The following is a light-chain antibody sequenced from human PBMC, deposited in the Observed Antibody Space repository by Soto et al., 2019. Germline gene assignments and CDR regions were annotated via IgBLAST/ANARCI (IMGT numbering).Light chain of an antibody. Sequence: QSALTQPASVSGSPGQSITISCTGTSSDVGGYNYVSWYQQHPGKAPKLMIYDVSNRPSGVSNRFSGSKSGNTASLTISGLQAEDEADYYCSSYTSSSTLCVLGTGTKVTVL. CDR3: SSYTSSSTLCV. J-gene: IGLJ1*01. V-gene: IGLV2-14*01. CDR2: DVS. CDR1: SSDVGGYNY.